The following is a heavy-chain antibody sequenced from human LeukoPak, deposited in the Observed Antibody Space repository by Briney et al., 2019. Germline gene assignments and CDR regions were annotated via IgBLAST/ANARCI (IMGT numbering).Heavy chain of an antibody. V-gene: IGHV3-21*04. CDR1: GFTFSSYS. CDR3: ARAGLRFLEWLLGDY. CDR2: ISSSSSYI. D-gene: IGHD3-3*01. J-gene: IGHJ4*02. Sequence: GGSLRLSCAASGFTFSSYSMNWVRQAPGKGLEWVSSISSSSSYIYYADSVKGRFTISRDNAKNSLYLQMNSLRVEDTAVYYCARAGLRFLEWLLGDYWGQGTLVTVSS.